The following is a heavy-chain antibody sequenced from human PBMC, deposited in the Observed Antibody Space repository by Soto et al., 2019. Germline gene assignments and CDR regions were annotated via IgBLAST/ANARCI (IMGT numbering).Heavy chain of an antibody. CDR1: GYTFSSYA. J-gene: IGHJ4*01. D-gene: IGHD7-27*01. CDR3: ARDTGDGTFDF. CDR2: INAGSGNT. V-gene: IGHV1-3*01. Sequence: QGHLVQSGAEVRKPGASVKVSCKASGYTFSSYAMPCVRQAPGQRLEWMGWINAGSGNTKSSQKFQDRVTISRDTSASTAYMDLNFLIAEDTAVDYCARDTGDGTFDFWGHVHLVTVSS.